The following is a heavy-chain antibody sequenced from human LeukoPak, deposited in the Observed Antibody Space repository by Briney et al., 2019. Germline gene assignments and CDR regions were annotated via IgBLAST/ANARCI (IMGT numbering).Heavy chain of an antibody. J-gene: IGHJ4*02. CDR2: IYYSGST. CDR1: GGSISSSSYY. D-gene: IGHD5-18*01. Sequence: SETLSLTCTVSGGSISSSSYYWGWIRQPPGKGLEWIGSIYYSGSTYYNPSLKSRVTISVDTSKNQFSLKLSSVTAADTAVYYCARDHRYVDTAIDWGQGTLVTVSS. CDR3: ARDHRYVDTAID. V-gene: IGHV4-39*02.